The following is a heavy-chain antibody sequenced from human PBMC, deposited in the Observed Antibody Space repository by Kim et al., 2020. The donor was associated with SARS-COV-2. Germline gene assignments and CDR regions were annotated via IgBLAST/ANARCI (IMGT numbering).Heavy chain of an antibody. CDR1: GGSLSNYA. Sequence: VKVSCRASGGSLSNYAISWARQAPGQGLEWVGGIIPLFGTPNYAQKFQGRVTVTADESTRTTYMELSSLRSEDTAVYFCARDGIFGTTSPIDAFDIWGQGTLVTVSS. CDR2: IIPLFGTP. D-gene: IGHD3-3*02. V-gene: IGHV1-69*01. J-gene: IGHJ3*02. CDR3: ARDGIFGTTSPIDAFDI.